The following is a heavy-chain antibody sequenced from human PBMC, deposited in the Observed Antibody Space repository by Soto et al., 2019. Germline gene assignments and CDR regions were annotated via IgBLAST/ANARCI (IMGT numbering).Heavy chain of an antibody. V-gene: IGHV3-23*01. CDR3: AKDLRSVFFFQAEDGIRDVRSVSAFLLNRSSDL. CDR2: ISGDRSTN. J-gene: IGHJ2*01. Sequence: KVLEWVAVISGDRSTNYYADSVKGRFTISRDNSKNTLYLQMNSLRAEDTAVYYCAKDLRSVFFFQAEDGIRDVRSVSAFLLNRSSDL. D-gene: IGHD3-10*02.